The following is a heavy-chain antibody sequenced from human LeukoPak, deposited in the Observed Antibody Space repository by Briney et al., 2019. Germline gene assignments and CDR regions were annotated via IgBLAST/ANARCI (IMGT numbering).Heavy chain of an antibody. Sequence: GRSLRLSCAASGFTFSNYGMHWVRQAPVKGLEWVALISYDGSNKYYADSVKGRFTISRDNSKNTLSLQMNSLRAEDTAVYYCAKLPFYCSTTSCYAFDYWGQGTLVTVSS. J-gene: IGHJ4*02. CDR3: AKLPFYCSTTSCYAFDY. CDR1: GFTFSNYG. CDR2: ISYDGSNK. V-gene: IGHV3-30*18. D-gene: IGHD2-2*01.